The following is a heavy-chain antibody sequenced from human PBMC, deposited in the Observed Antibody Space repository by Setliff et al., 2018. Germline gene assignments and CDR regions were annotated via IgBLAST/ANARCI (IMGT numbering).Heavy chain of an antibody. Sequence: LSLTCAVYSGSFSGYYWSWIRQPPGKGLEWIGEINHSGITTYNVSLKSRVSISVDTSKNQLSLTLSSVTAADTAVYYCVREGYSEYFQDWGRGTLVTVSS. CDR1: SGSFSGYY. CDR3: VREGYSEYFQD. CDR2: INHSGIT. V-gene: IGHV4-34*01. J-gene: IGHJ1*01. D-gene: IGHD1-1*01.